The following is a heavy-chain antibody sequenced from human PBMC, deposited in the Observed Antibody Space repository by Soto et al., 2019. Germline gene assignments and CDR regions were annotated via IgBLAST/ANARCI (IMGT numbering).Heavy chain of an antibody. Sequence: GGSLRLSCAASGFTFSSYWMSWVRQAPGKGLEWVANIKQDGSEKYYVDSVKGRFTISRDNAKNSLYLQMNSLRAEDTAVYYCASDNPFNNWNQDSWGQGNLVTVSS. CDR1: GFTFSSYW. CDR3: ASDNPFNNWNQDS. J-gene: IGHJ4*02. D-gene: IGHD1-1*01. CDR2: IKQDGSEK. V-gene: IGHV3-7*03.